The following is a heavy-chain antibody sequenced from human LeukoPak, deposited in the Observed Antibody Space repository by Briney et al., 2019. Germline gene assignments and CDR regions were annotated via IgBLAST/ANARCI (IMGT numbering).Heavy chain of an antibody. V-gene: IGHV1-69*05. Sequence: SVKVSCKASGGTFSSYAISWVRQAPGQGLEWMGGIIPIFGTANYAQKFQGRVTITTDESTSTAYMELSSLRSEDTAVYYCARRAGNGYTSFFYMDVWGKGTTVTVSS. D-gene: IGHD3-3*01. J-gene: IGHJ6*03. CDR1: GGTFSSYA. CDR3: ARRAGNGYTSFFYMDV. CDR2: IIPIFGTA.